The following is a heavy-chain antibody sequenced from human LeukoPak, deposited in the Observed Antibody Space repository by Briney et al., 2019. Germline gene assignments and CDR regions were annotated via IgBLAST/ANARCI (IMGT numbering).Heavy chain of an antibody. J-gene: IGHJ6*02. CDR2: ISGSGGST. V-gene: IGHV3-23*01. Sequence: GGSLRLSCAASGFTFSSYAMSWVRQAPGKGLEWVSAISGSGGSTYYADSVKGRFTISRDNSKNTLYLQMNSLRAEDTAVYYCAREGYCSSTSCYEPFYYYYGMDVWGQGTTVTVSS. CDR1: GFTFSSYA. D-gene: IGHD2-2*01. CDR3: AREGYCSSTSCYEPFYYYYGMDV.